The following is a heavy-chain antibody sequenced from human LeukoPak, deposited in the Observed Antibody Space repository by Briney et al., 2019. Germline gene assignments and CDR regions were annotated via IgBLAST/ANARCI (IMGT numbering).Heavy chain of an antibody. V-gene: IGHV4-38-2*02. CDR2: IYHSGST. J-gene: IGHJ4*02. D-gene: IGHD6-19*01. Sequence: PSETLSLTCAVSGYSISSGYYWGWIRQPPGKGLEWIGSIYHSGSTYYNPSLKSRVTISVDTSKNQFSLKLSSVTAADTAVYYCAREGEQWLVLYWGQGTLVTVSP. CDR3: AREGEQWLVLY. CDR1: GYSISSGYY.